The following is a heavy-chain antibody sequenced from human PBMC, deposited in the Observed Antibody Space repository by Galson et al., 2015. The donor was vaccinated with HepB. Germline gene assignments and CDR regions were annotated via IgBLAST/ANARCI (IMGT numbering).Heavy chain of an antibody. CDR1: GFTFSSYG. CDR3: AKDGMRATALDYYYYGMDV. V-gene: IGHV3-30*18. Sequence: SLRLSCAASGFTFSSYGMHWVRQAPGKGLEWVAVVSYDGSNKYYADSVKGRFTISRDNSKNTLYLQMNSLRAEDTAVYYCAKDGMRATALDYYYYGMDVWGQGTTVTVSS. J-gene: IGHJ6*02. D-gene: IGHD1-26*01. CDR2: VSYDGSNK.